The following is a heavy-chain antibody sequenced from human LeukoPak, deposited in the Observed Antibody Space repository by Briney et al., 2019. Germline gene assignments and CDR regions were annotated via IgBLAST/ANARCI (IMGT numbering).Heavy chain of an antibody. D-gene: IGHD1-20*01. CDR1: GFSFSYQG. V-gene: IGHV3-21*04. Sequence: KPGGSLRLSCAVSGFSFSYQGMTWVRQAPGKGLEWVSSIGTSNSDRYYADSVKGRFTISRDNAKSSVYLQMNRLSAEDTAIYYCARKKGGDIYNWNEPDSWFDPWGQGTLVTVSS. CDR2: IGTSNSDR. J-gene: IGHJ5*02. CDR3: ARKKGGDIYNWNEPDSWFDP.